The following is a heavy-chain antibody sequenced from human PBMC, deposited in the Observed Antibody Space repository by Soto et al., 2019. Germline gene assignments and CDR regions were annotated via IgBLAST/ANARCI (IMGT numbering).Heavy chain of an antibody. CDR1: GGSISSGGYY. CDR2: IYYSGST. D-gene: IGHD2-2*01. J-gene: IGHJ3*02. Sequence: SETLSLTCTLSGGSISSGGYYWSWIRQHPGKGLEWIGYIYYSGSTYYNPSLKSRVTISVDTSKNQFSLKLSSVTAADTAVYYCARDQGYCSSTSCYRVDAFDIWGQGTMVTVSS. V-gene: IGHV4-31*03. CDR3: ARDQGYCSSTSCYRVDAFDI.